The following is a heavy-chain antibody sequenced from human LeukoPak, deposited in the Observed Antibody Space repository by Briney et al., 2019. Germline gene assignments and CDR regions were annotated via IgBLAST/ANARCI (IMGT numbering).Heavy chain of an antibody. CDR1: GFTFSSYS. CDR2: ISSSSSYI. D-gene: IGHD4-17*01. CDR3: ARGHTTDAAFDI. Sequence: GGSLRLSCAASGFTFSSYSMNWVRQAPARGLEWVSSISSSSSYIYYADSVKGRFNISRDNAKNSLYLQMNSLRAEDTAVYYCARGHTTDAAFDIWGQGTMVTVSS. J-gene: IGHJ3*02. V-gene: IGHV3-21*01.